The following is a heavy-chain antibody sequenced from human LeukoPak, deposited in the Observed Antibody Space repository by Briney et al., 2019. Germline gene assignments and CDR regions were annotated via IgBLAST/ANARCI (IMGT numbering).Heavy chain of an antibody. CDR2: IYSGGST. CDR1: GFTFSSNY. CDR3: ARETYDSSGYYWFDR. J-gene: IGHJ5*02. V-gene: IGHV3-53*01. D-gene: IGHD3-22*01. Sequence: GGSLRLSCAASGFTFSSNYMSWVRQAPGKGLEWVSVIYSGGSTYYADSVKGRFTISRDNSKNTLYLQMNSLRAEDTAVYYCARETYDSSGYYWFDRWGQGTLVTVSS.